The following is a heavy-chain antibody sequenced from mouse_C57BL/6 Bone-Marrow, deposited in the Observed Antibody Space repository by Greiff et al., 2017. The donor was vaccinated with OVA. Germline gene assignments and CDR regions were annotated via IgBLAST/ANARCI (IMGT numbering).Heavy chain of an antibody. CDR3: AREYSNYGEAMDY. Sequence: QVQLQQSGPELVKPGASVKISCKASGYAFSSSWMNWVKQRPGKGLEWIGRIYPGDGDTNYNGKFKGKATLTADKSSSTAYMQLSSLTSEDSAVYFCAREYSNYGEAMDYWGQGTSVTVSS. CDR2: IYPGDGDT. D-gene: IGHD2-5*01. J-gene: IGHJ4*01. V-gene: IGHV1-82*01. CDR1: GYAFSSSW.